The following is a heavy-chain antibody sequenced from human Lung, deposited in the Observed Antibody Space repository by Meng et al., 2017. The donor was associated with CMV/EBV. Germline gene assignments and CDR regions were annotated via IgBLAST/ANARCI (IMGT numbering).Heavy chain of an antibody. CDR2: INSGGST. V-gene: IGHV3-66*01. J-gene: IGHJ6*02. Sequence: GGSLRLXCAASGPTVNSKYLTWVRQAPGKGLEWVSVINSGGSTDYIDSVKGRFTISRDNSKNTLYLQMNSLRPEDTAVYYCARDMYWNQAYHGMDVWGQGNXVNGAS. CDR1: GPTVNSKY. CDR3: ARDMYWNQAYHGMDV. D-gene: IGHD2-8*02.